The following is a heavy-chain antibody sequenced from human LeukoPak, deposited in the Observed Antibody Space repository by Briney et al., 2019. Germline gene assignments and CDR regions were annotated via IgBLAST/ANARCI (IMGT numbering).Heavy chain of an antibody. CDR3: ARGGYSYGYAYNWFDP. V-gene: IGHV4-34*01. CDR2: INHSGST. Sequence: SETLSLTCAVYGGSFSGYYWSWIRQPPGKGLEWIGEINHSGSTNYNPSPKSRVTISVDTSKNQFSLKLSSVTAADTAVYYCARGGYSYGYAYNWFDPWGQGTLVTVSS. J-gene: IGHJ5*02. CDR1: GGSFSGYY. D-gene: IGHD5-18*01.